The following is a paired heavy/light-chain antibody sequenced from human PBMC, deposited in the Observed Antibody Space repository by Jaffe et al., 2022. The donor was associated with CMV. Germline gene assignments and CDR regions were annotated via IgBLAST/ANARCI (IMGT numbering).Light chain of an antibody. V-gene: IGLV1-44*01. Sequence: QSVLTQPPSVSGTPGQRVAIACSGSSSDIGANTVNWYQHLPGAAPKLLIYSSNQRPSGVPARFFGSKSGTSASLDISGLQFEDESDYYCAAWSDSLNGPVFGTGTKVTVL. CDR3: AAWSDSLNGPV. CDR2: SSN. CDR1: SSDIGANT. J-gene: IGLJ1*01.
Heavy chain of an antibody. CDR2: VYYSGDT. J-gene: IGHJ3*02. CDR3: ARGLVTYHSDNIRDAFQI. CDR1: GAYITAFY. V-gene: IGHV4-59*01. D-gene: IGHD2-21*02. Sequence: VQLQESGPGLVKSSETLSLTCNVYGAYITAFYWNWIRQPPGKGLEWVGHVYYSGDTNYNPSLRSRVSISLDTSKTQFSLKLNSVTAADTAVYYCARGLVTYHSDNIRDAFQIWGLGTTVIVSP.